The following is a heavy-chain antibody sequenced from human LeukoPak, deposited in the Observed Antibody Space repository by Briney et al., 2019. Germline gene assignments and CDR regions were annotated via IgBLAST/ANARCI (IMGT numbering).Heavy chain of an antibody. CDR2: DDPSDSYT. CDR3: ARLGYSGYDPNWFDP. J-gene: IGHJ5*02. D-gene: IGHD5-12*01. CDR1: GYNLTSYW. V-gene: IGHV5-10-1*01. Sequence: ESLRIFCKGSGYNLTSYWISWVRQLPGKGLEWIVRDDPSDSYTNYSPSFQGHVTISADKSISTAYLQWSSLKASDTAMYYCARLGYSGYDPNWFDPWGQGTLVTVS.